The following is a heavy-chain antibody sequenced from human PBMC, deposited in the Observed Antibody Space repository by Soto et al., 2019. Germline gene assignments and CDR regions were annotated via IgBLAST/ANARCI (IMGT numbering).Heavy chain of an antibody. V-gene: IGHV3-33*01. CDR2: IWYDGSDK. J-gene: IGHJ3*02. CDR3: ARDRYPNYPPDAFDI. CDR1: GFTLSSNG. D-gene: IGHD4-4*01. Sequence: QVQLVESGGGVVQPGKSLRLSCAASGFTLSSNGMHWVRQAPGKGLEWVAFIWYDGSDKYYADSVKGRFTISRDNSKNTLYLQMNGLRAEDTAVYYCARDRYPNYPPDAFDIWGQGTLVTVSS.